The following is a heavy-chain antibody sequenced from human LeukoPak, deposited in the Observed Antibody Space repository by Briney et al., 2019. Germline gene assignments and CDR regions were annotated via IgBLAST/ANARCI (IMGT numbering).Heavy chain of an antibody. J-gene: IGHJ4*02. CDR2: ISAYNGNR. Sequence: ASVKVSCKASGYTFTTYGIRWVRQSPGQGLEWMGWISAYNGNRKYAQKFQGRVTMTTDTSTSTAYMELRSLRSDDTAVYYCARALDSRSWFPTWGQGTLVSVSS. CDR3: ARALDSRSWFPT. D-gene: IGHD6-13*01. CDR1: GYTFTTYG. V-gene: IGHV1-18*01.